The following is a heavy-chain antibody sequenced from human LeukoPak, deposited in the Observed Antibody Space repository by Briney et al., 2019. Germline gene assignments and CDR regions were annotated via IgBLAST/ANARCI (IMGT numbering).Heavy chain of an antibody. D-gene: IGHD6-6*01. CDR1: GFSFSNYW. J-gene: IGHJ3*01. V-gene: IGHV3-7*01. CDR3: ARSSYSSSSSV. Sequence: GGSLRLSCAASGFSFSNYWMAWVRQAPGKGLEYVANMKGDGSENRYVDSVKGRFTISRDNARSSLYLQMNSLRAEDTAVYYCARSSYSSSSSVWGQGTMVTVSS. CDR2: MKGDGSEN.